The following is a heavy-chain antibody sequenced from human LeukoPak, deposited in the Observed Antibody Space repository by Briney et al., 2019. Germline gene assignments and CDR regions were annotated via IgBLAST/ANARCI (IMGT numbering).Heavy chain of an antibody. V-gene: IGHV1-2*04. J-gene: IGHJ4*02. D-gene: IGHD1-1*01. Sequence: ASVKVSCKASGYTFTDYYMHWVRQAPGQGLEWMGWINPNSGGTNYAQKFQGWVTMTRDTSISTAYMELSGLRSDDTAVYYCARGIAQGGTQEFDYWGQGTLVTVSS. CDR2: INPNSGGT. CDR1: GYTFTDYY. CDR3: ARGIAQGGTQEFDY.